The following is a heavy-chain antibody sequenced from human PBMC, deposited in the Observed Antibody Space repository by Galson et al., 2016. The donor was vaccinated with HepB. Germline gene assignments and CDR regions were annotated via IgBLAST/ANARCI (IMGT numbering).Heavy chain of an antibody. J-gene: IGHJ6*02. V-gene: IGHV5-51*01. CDR1: GYSFTNYW. D-gene: IGHD3-22*01. CDR3: ARSNDTYYYDSSGYYKYAMDV. CDR2: IYPGDSDT. Sequence: SGAEVKKPGQSLKISCKGFGYSFTNYWIGWVRQMPGKGLEWMGIIYPGDSDTTYSPPFQAQVTISADKSISTAYRHWSSLKASDTAMYYCARSNDTYYYDSSGYYKYAMDVWGQGTTVTVSS.